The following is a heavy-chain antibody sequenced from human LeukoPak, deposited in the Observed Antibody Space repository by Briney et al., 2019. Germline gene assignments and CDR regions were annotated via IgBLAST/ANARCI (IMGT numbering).Heavy chain of an antibody. J-gene: IGHJ5*02. CDR3: ARGGSSTSTRFDP. Sequence: AGSLTVSCPSSRLTFLNYRMNWVGPAPGKGVAWVSFISSCSSYIYYAVSVKGRFTISRDKAKNSLYLQMNSLRGEETAVYYCARGGSSTSTRFDPWGEGTLVTLSS. CDR1: RLTFLNYR. CDR2: ISSCSSYI. V-gene: IGHV3-21*01. D-gene: IGHD2-2*01.